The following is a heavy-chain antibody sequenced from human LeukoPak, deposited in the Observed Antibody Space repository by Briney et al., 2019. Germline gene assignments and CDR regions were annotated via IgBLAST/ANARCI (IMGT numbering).Heavy chain of an antibody. J-gene: IGHJ4*02. CDR2: ISSSSSYI. Sequence: PGGSLRLSCAASGFTFSGYSMNLVGQAPGKGLKCVSSISSSSSYIYYADSVKGRFTISRHNAKNSLDLQMNNLRAEDTAVYYCVRDHLWSFDYWGQGNLVTVSS. V-gene: IGHV3-21*01. D-gene: IGHD2-8*02. CDR1: GFTFSGYS. CDR3: VRDHLWSFDY.